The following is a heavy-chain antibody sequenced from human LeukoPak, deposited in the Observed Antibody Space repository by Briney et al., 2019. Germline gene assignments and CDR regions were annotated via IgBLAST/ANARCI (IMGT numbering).Heavy chain of an antibody. D-gene: IGHD6-13*01. CDR2: ISAYNGNT. CDR3: ARDDRIAAAGTAYYYGMDV. Sequence: ASVKVSCKASGGTFSSYAISWVRQAPGQGLEWMGWISAYNGNTNYAQKLQGRVTMTTDTSTSTAYMELRSLRSDDTAVYYCARDDRIAAAGTAYYYGMDVWGQGTTVTVSS. J-gene: IGHJ6*02. CDR1: GGTFSSYA. V-gene: IGHV1-18*01.